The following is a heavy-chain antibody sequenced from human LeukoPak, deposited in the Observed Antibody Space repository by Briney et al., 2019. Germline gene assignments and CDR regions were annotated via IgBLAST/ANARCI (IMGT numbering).Heavy chain of an antibody. CDR3: ATTAIKYSGSYFDY. V-gene: IGHV1-69*05. J-gene: IGHJ4*02. CDR1: GGTFSSYA. CDR2: IIPIFGTA. Sequence: VASVKVSCKASGGTFSSYAISWVRQAPGQGLEWMGRIIPIFGTANYAQKFQGRVTITTDESTSTAYMELSSLRSEDTAVYYCATTAIKYSGSYFDYLGQGTLVTVSS. D-gene: IGHD1-26*01.